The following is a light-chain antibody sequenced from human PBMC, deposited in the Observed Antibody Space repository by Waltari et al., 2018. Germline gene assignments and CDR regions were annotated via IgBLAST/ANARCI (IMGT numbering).Light chain of an antibody. J-gene: IGKJ4*01. CDR1: QTVSKNY. Sequence: EIVLTQSPGTLSLSPGERATLSCRASQTVSKNYLAWYQQKPGQAPRLLIDDASNRDTGIPDRFSGSGSGTDFTLTISRLEPEDSAVYYCQQCAISPLTFGGGTKVEI. CDR3: QQCAISPLT. CDR2: DAS. V-gene: IGKV3-20*01.